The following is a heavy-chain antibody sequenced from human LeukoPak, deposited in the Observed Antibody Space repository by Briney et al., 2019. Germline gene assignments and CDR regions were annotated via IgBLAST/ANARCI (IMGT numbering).Heavy chain of an antibody. CDR3: ARDPCGSSFGTGDY. D-gene: IGHD5-18*01. Sequence: PGGSLRLSCAASGFTFDDYGMNWVRQAPGKGLEWISGISLNGGGTGYADSVKGRFTISRDNAKNSLYLQMNSLRADDTALYYCARDPCGSSFGTGDYWGQGTLVTVSS. J-gene: IGHJ4*02. V-gene: IGHV3-20*04. CDR1: GFTFDDYG. CDR2: ISLNGGGT.